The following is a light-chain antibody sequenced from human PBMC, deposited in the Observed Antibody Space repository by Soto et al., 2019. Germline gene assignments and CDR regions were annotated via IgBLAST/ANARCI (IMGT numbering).Light chain of an antibody. CDR1: QSISSW. CDR3: QEYNSDSGLT. V-gene: IGKV1-5*03. Sequence: DIQMTQSPSTLSASVEDRVTITCRASQSISSWLAWYQQKPGKVPKLLIYTASNLKSGVPSRFSGSGSGTEFTLTISTLQPDDFATYYCQEYNSDSGLTFGGGTKVEIK. J-gene: IGKJ4*01. CDR2: TAS.